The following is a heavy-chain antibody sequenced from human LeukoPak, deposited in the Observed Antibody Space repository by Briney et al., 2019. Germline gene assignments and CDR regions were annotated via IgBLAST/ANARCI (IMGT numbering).Heavy chain of an antibody. V-gene: IGHV3-48*03. D-gene: IGHD3-22*01. CDR1: GFTLSSYE. CDR2: ISSSGSTI. Sequence: GGSLRLSCAASGFTLSSYEMNWVRQAPGKGLEWVSYISSSGSTIYYADSVKGRFTISRDNAKNSLYLQMNSLRAEDTAVYYCARDCYDSSGYYYFDYWGQGTLVTVS. CDR3: ARDCYDSSGYYYFDY. J-gene: IGHJ4*02.